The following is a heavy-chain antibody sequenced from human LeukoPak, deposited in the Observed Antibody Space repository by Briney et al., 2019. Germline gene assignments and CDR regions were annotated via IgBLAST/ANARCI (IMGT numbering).Heavy chain of an antibody. CDR3: ARARRLLLAVLDY. CDR2: INHSGST. D-gene: IGHD3-22*01. V-gene: IGHV4-34*01. Sequence: PSETLSLTCAVHGGSFSGYYWSWIRQPPGKGLEWIGEINHSGSTNYNPSLKSRVTISVDTSKNQFSLKLSSVTAADTAVYYCARARRLLLAVLDYWGQGTLVTVSS. J-gene: IGHJ4*02. CDR1: GGSFSGYY.